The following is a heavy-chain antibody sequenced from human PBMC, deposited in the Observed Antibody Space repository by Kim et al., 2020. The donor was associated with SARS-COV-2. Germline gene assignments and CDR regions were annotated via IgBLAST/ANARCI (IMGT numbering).Heavy chain of an antibody. CDR3: ARLRGGYSYIGSSDV. V-gene: IGHV5-10-1*01. Sequence: GESLKISCKGSGYSFTSYWISWVRQMPGKGLEWMGRIDPSDSYTNHSPSFQGHVTISADKSISTAYLQWSSLKASDTAMYYCARLRGGYSYIGSSDVWGQGTTVTVSS. D-gene: IGHD5-18*01. J-gene: IGHJ6*02. CDR1: GYSFTSYW. CDR2: IDPSDSYT.